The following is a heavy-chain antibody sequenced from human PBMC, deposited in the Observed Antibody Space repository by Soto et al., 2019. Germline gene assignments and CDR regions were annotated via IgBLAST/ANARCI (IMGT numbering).Heavy chain of an antibody. CDR1: GFTFSSYA. D-gene: IGHD3-10*01. CDR2: ISGSGGST. Sequence: GGSLRLSCAASGFTFSSYAMSWVRQAPGKGLEWVSAISGSGGSTCYADSVKGRFTISRDNAKNTLYLQMNSLRDEDTAVYYCARVLWFGDPDYGMDVWGQGTTVTVSS. CDR3: ARVLWFGDPDYGMDV. J-gene: IGHJ6*02. V-gene: IGHV3-23*01.